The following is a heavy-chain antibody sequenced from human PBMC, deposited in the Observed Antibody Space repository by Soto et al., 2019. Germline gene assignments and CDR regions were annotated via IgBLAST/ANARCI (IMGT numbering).Heavy chain of an antibody. D-gene: IGHD6-13*01. Sequence: QVQLQESGPGLVKPSQTLSLTCTVSGGSISSGDYYWSWNRQTPGKGLEWIGYLYYSGSTYYNPSLKCRVTISVDTSKNQFSLKLGSVTAADTAVYYCAREVKGVAAAGVDYWGQGTLVTVSS. CDR2: LYYSGST. CDR3: AREVKGVAAAGVDY. J-gene: IGHJ4*02. CDR1: GGSISSGDYY. V-gene: IGHV4-30-4*01.